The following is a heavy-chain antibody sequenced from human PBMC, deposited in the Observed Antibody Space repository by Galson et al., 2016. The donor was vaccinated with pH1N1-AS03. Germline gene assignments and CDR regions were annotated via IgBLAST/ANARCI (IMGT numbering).Heavy chain of an antibody. D-gene: IGHD6-19*01. Sequence: SETLSLTCTVSGGSISSYYWSWIRQPPGKGLEWIGYIFYSGSTFYNASLKSRVTISVDTSKNQFSLKLRPVTAADTAVYYCARLDSSGWYSVDYWGQGNMVIVSS. J-gene: IGHJ4*02. CDR2: IFYSGST. CDR3: ARLDSSGWYSVDY. CDR1: GGSISSYY. V-gene: IGHV4-59*08.